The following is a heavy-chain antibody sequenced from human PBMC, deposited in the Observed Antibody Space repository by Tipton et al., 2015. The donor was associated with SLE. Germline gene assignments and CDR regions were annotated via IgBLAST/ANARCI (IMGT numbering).Heavy chain of an antibody. Sequence: TLSLTCTVSGGSISSSSYYWSWIRQPAGKGLEWIGRIYTSGSTNYNPSLKSRVTISVDTSKNQFSLKLSSVTAADTAVYYCARGDGGYWGQGTLVTVSS. CDR2: IYTSGST. CDR3: ARGDGGY. V-gene: IGHV4-61*02. CDR1: GGSISSSSYY. D-gene: IGHD3-10*01. J-gene: IGHJ4*02.